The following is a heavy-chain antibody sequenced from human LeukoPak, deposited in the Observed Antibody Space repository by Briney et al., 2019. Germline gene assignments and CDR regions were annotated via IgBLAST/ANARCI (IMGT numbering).Heavy chain of an antibody. D-gene: IGHD6-13*01. J-gene: IGHJ3*02. CDR2: IGTAGDT. V-gene: IGHV3-13*01. CDR1: GFTFSSYD. CDR3: ARGSSSWYWSDAFDI. Sequence: QPGGSLRLSCAASGFTFSSYDMHRVRQATGKGLEWVSAIGTAGDTYYPGSVKGRFTISRENAKNSLYLQMNSLRAGDTAVYYCARGSSSWYWSDAFDIWGQGTMVTVSS.